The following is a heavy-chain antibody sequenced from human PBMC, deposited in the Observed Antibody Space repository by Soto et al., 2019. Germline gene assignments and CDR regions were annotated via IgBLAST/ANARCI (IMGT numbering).Heavy chain of an antibody. CDR1: GFTFSTYA. D-gene: IGHD4-17*01. CDR2: ITRTGNYI. J-gene: IGHJ2*01. CDR3: AKPPTTETTYNWYLDL. Sequence: EVQLVESGGGLVQPGGSLRLSCTASGFTFSTYAMNWVRQAPGKGLEWVSSITRTGNYIYYADSLKGRFTISRDNAKNSVYLEMNNLRAEDTAVYYCAKPPTTETTYNWYLDLWGRGTLVTVSS. V-gene: IGHV3-21*02.